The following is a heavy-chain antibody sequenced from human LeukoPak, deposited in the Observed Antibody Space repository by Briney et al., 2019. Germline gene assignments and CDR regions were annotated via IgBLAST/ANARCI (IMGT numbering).Heavy chain of an antibody. CDR2: FYVGGPT. CDR1: GFTVSSYF. CDR3: ARGAGWNFYEY. J-gene: IGHJ4*01. V-gene: IGHV3-66*02. D-gene: IGHD6-19*01. Sequence: PGGSLRLSCAASGFTVSSYFMNWVRQAPGKGLEWVSVFYVGGPTYYADSVQGRFTISRDNSKNTVHPQMNSLRAEDTAVYYCARGAGWNFYEYWGHGTLVTVSS.